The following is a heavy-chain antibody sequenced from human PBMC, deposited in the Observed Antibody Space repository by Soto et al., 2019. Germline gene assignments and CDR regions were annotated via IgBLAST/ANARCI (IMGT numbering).Heavy chain of an antibody. D-gene: IGHD6-19*01. Sequence: GGSLRLSCAASGFTVSSNYMSWVRQAPGKGLEWVSVIYSGGSTYYADSVKGRFTISRDNSKNTLYLQMNSLRVEDTAVYYCASGNSSGWHAFDIWGQGTMVTVSS. V-gene: IGHV3-53*01. CDR1: GFTVSSNY. J-gene: IGHJ3*02. CDR2: IYSGGST. CDR3: ASGNSSGWHAFDI.